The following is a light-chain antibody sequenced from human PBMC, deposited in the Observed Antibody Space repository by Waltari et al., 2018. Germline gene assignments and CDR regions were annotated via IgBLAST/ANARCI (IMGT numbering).Light chain of an antibody. CDR2: GVS. CDR3: QQYKNWPWT. J-gene: IGKJ1*01. CDR1: QSVSSN. V-gene: IGKV3D-15*01. Sequence: EIVMMQSPATLSVSPGERATLSCRASQSVSSNLAWYQQKPGQAPRLLIYGVSTRATGIPARFSGSGSGTEFTLTISSLQSEDFAVYYCQQYKNWPWTFGQGTKVEIK.